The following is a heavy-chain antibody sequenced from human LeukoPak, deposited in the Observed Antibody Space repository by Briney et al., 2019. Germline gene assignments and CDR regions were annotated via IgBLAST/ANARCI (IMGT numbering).Heavy chain of an antibody. V-gene: IGHV3-21*01. CDR2: ISSSSSYI. CDR3: TDGGSSHGG. Sequence: GGSLRRSCAASRFTFSSYSMNWLPQAPGKGLEWVSSISSSSSYIYYAYSVKGRFTISRDNDKDSMYLQMNRLKAEDTAVYYCTDGGSSHGGWGQGTLVTVSS. D-gene: IGHD4-23*01. CDR1: RFTFSSYS. J-gene: IGHJ4*02.